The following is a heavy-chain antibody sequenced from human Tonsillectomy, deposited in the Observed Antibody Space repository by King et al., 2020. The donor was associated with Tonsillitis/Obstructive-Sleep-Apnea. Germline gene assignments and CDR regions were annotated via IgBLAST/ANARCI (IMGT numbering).Heavy chain of an antibody. CDR2: VSGYNGKP. D-gene: IGHD6-19*01. V-gene: IGHV1-18*01. J-gene: IGHJ4*02. CDR3: ARDSRYTSGWFGF. Sequence: QVQLVESGAEVKKPGASVKVSCKAAGYRFITYGISWVRQAPVQGLEWMGWVSGYNGKPKYAHTLQVLQCRVTMTTDTSTSTADMELRSLRSDDTAVYYCARDSRYTSGWFGFWGQGTLVTVSS. CDR1: GYRFITYG.